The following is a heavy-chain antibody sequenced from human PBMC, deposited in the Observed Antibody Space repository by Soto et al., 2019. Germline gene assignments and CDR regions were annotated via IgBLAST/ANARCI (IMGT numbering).Heavy chain of an antibody. CDR2: TYYRSKWYY. Sequence: SHALPRRWTIAGGRGVSNGGGWSWVRQSPSRGLEWLGRTYYRSKWYYEYAVSVRGRITINPDTSKNQYSLQLNSVTPEDTAVYFCARGEQYSGRIFDYWGQGTLVTVSS. J-gene: IGHJ4*01. D-gene: IGHD1-26*01. CDR3: ARGEQYSGRIFDY. V-gene: IGHV6-1*01. CDR1: GGRGVSNGGG.